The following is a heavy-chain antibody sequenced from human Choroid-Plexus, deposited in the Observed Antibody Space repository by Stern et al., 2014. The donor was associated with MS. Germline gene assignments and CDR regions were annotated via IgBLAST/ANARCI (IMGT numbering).Heavy chain of an antibody. V-gene: IGHV3-30*18. J-gene: IGHJ5*02. D-gene: IGHD2/OR15-2a*01. CDR1: GFTFGSCA. CDR3: AKDRQYLTYFFDH. Sequence: DQLVESGGGVVQPGRPLRLSCVASGFTFGSCAMHWVRQAPGKGLEWVGGVSHDGSYKYYADSVKGRFTISRDNSQNTLYMQMSSLRPEDTAVYYCAKDRQYLTYFFDHWGHGSLVTVSS. CDR2: VSHDGSYK.